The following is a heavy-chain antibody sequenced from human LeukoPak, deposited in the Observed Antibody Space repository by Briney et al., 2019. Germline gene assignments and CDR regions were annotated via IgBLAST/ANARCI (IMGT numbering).Heavy chain of an antibody. Sequence: SETLSLTCTVSGGSMSGYYWSWIRQPPGKGLEWIGYIYYSGSTNYNPSLKSRVTISVATSKNHFSLRLSSVTAADTAVYYCARDRDDFWSGSYYYYGMDVWGQGTTVTVSS. CDR2: IYYSGST. J-gene: IGHJ6*02. D-gene: IGHD3-3*01. CDR3: ARDRDDFWSGSYYYYGMDV. V-gene: IGHV4-59*01. CDR1: GGSMSGYY.